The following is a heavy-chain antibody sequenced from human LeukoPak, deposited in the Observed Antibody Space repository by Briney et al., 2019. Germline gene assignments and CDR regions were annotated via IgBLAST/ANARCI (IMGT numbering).Heavy chain of an antibody. J-gene: IGHJ4*02. CDR1: GGSISNYY. CDR3: ARDEEAVGCYFDY. V-gene: IGHV4-59*12. Sequence: PSETLSLTCTVSGGSISNYYWSWIRQPPGKGLEWIGYFYYSGSTNYNPSLKSRATISVDTSKNHFSLKLSSVTAADTAVYYCARDEEAVGCYFDYWGQGTLVTVSS. D-gene: IGHD6-19*01. CDR2: FYYSGST.